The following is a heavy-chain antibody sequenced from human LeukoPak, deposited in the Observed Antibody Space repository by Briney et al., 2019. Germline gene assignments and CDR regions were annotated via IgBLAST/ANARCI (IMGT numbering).Heavy chain of an antibody. CDR1: GFTFSTYN. V-gene: IGHV3-48*04. Sequence: PGGSLRLSCAASGFTFSTYNMNWVRQAPGQGLEWVSYISSSSTTIYYADSVKGRFTISRDNAKNSLYLQMNSLRAEDTAVYYCATRYCSSTSCDRHKNGIDPWGQGTLVTVSS. D-gene: IGHD2-2*01. J-gene: IGHJ5*02. CDR3: ATRYCSSTSCDRHKNGIDP. CDR2: ISSSSTTI.